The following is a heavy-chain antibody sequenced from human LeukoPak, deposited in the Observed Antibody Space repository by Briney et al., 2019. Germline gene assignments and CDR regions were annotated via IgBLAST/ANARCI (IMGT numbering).Heavy chain of an antibody. V-gene: IGHV1-69*13. CDR1: GGTFSSYA. CDR2: IIPIFGTA. Sequence: SVKVSCKASGGTFSSYAISWVRQAPGQGLEWMGGIIPIFGTANYAQKFQGRVTITADESTSTAYMELSSLRSEDTAVYYCARAGPSTVTLDYWGQGTLVTVSS. J-gene: IGHJ4*02. D-gene: IGHD4-17*01. CDR3: ARAGPSTVTLDY.